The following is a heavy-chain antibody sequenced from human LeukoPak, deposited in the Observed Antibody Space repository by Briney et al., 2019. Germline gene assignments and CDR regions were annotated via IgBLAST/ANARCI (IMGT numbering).Heavy chain of an antibody. CDR1: GGSITTTNY. CDR3: SRESGPFCPFGH. V-gene: IGHV4-4*02. CDR2: VSLAGRT. J-gene: IGHJ4*02. Sequence: PSGTLSLTCGVSGGSITTTNYWSWVRRPPGGGLEWIGEVSLAGRTRYNPSLKNRVNISIDESKNHLYLNLASVTAADTAVYYCSRESGPFCPFGHWGQGTLVAVTS. D-gene: IGHD1-26*01.